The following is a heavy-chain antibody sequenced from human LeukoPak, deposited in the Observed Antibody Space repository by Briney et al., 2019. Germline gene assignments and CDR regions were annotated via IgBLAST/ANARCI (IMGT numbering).Heavy chain of an antibody. CDR3: ARPFTTGTTSGAFDI. CDR2: IYPGDSDT. V-gene: IGHV5-51*01. CDR1: GFSFTSYW. D-gene: IGHD1-1*01. J-gene: IGHJ3*02. Sequence: GESLKISCKGSGFSFTSYWIGWVRQMPGKGLEWMGIIYPGDSDTRYSPSFQGQVTISADKSISTAYLQWSSLKASDTAMYYCARPFTTGTTSGAFDIWGQGTMVTVSS.